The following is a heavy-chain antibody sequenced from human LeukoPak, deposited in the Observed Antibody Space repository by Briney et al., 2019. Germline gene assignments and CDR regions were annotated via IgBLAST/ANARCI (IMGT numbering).Heavy chain of an antibody. Sequence: PGGSLRLSCAASGFTFNVYAMSWVRQAPGKGLERVSSIGSPDSTHYADSVKGRFTISRDDSKNTVFLQMNSLRGEDTATYYCAKDRENGNSIWDAFDIWGQGTMVTVSS. CDR2: IGSPDST. J-gene: IGHJ3*02. V-gene: IGHV3-23*01. D-gene: IGHD2-21*01. CDR3: AKDRENGNSIWDAFDI. CDR1: GFTFNVYA.